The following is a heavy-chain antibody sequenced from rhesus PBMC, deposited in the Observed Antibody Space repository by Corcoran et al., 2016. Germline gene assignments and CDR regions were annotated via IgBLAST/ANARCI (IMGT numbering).Heavy chain of an antibody. CDR1: GGSISSSY. Sequence: QLQLQESGPGLVKPSETLSVTCAVSGGSISSSYWSWIRQAPGKGLEWIGYIYGSGSSTNYNPSLKSRVTLSVDTSKNQLSLKLSSVTTADTAVYYCARGPYGSSYRCDYWGQGVLVTVSS. J-gene: IGHJ4*01. CDR2: IYGSGSST. CDR3: ARGPYGSSYRCDY. D-gene: IGHD4-29*01. V-gene: IGHV4-169*01.